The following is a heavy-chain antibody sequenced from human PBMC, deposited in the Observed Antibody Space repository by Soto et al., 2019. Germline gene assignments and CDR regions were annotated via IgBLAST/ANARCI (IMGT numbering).Heavy chain of an antibody. CDR1: GGTFSSYA. D-gene: IGHD2-2*01. CDR2: IIPIFGTA. J-gene: IGHJ6*02. CDR3: ARGVVPAAIPYYYGMDV. Sequence: GASVKVSCKASGGTFSSYAISWVRQAPGQGLEWMGGIIPIFGTANYAQKFQGRVTITADESTSTAYMELSSLRSEDTAVYYCARGVVPAAIPYYYGMDVWGQGTTVTVS. V-gene: IGHV1-69*13.